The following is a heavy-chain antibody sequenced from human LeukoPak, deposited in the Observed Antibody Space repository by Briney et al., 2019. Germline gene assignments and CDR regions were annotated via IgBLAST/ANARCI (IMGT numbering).Heavy chain of an antibody. CDR1: GFTFSSYS. CDR2: ISSSSSTI. J-gene: IGHJ4*02. D-gene: IGHD3-22*01. Sequence: PGGSLRLSCAASGFTFSSYSMLWVRQAPGKGLEWVSYISSSSSTIYYADSVKGRFTISRDNAKNSLYLQMNTPRAEDTAVYYCARDRHKYNYDSGGYPPYWGQGTLVTVSS. V-gene: IGHV3-48*01. CDR3: ARDRHKYNYDSGGYPPY.